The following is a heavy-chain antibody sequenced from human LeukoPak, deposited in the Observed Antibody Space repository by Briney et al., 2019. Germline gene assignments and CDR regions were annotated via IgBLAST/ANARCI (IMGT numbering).Heavy chain of an antibody. J-gene: IGHJ4*02. V-gene: IGHV4-59*01. CDR2: IYYSGST. D-gene: IGHD3-22*01. Sequence: PSETLSLTCTVSGGSISSYYWSWIRQPPGKGLEWIGHIYYSGSTNYNPSLKSRVTISVDTSKNQFSLKLSSVTAADTAVYYCARAHYQYDSSGYYFDYWGQGTLVTVSS. CDR1: GGSISSYY. CDR3: ARAHYQYDSSGYYFDY.